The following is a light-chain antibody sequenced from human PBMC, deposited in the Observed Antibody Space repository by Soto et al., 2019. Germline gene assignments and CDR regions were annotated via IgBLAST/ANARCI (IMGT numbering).Light chain of an antibody. CDR3: SSYTSSSSYV. CDR1: SSDVGAYNS. J-gene: IGLJ7*01. Sequence: QSALTQPASVSGSPGQSIAISCTGTSSDVGAYNSVSWYQQYPGKAPKLMIHDVSNRPSGVSDRFSGSKSGNTASLTISGLPAEDEANYYCSSYTSSSSYVFGRGTQLTVL. CDR2: DVS. V-gene: IGLV2-14*01.